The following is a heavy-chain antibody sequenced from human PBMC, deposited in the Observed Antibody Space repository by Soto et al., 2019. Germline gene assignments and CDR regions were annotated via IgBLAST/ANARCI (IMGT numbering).Heavy chain of an antibody. J-gene: IGHJ6*02. CDR3: ARDFYGDPPNYYYYGMDV. Sequence: QVQLVQSGAEVKKPGASVKVSCKASGYTFTSYGISWVRQAPGRGLEWMGWISAYNGNTNYAQKLQGRVTMTTDTSTSTAYMELRSLRSDDTAVYYCARDFYGDPPNYYYYGMDVWGQGTTVTVSS. D-gene: IGHD4-17*01. CDR2: ISAYNGNT. V-gene: IGHV1-18*01. CDR1: GYTFTSYG.